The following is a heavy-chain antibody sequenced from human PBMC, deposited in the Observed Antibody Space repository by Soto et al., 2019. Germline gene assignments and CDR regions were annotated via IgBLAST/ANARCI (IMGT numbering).Heavy chain of an antibody. Sequence: QVQLVQSGPEVKKPGASVKVSCKASAYTFTTYGVSWVRQAPGQGLEWMGWISGYNGQTNYAQKFRGRVTITTDTSTSTAYMELRSLSSDDTAMYYCARDGRKALWVEGLSAMDVWGQGTTVTVSS. J-gene: IGHJ6*02. V-gene: IGHV1-18*01. CDR2: ISGYNGQT. CDR3: ARDGRKALWVEGLSAMDV. D-gene: IGHD5-18*01. CDR1: AYTFTTYG.